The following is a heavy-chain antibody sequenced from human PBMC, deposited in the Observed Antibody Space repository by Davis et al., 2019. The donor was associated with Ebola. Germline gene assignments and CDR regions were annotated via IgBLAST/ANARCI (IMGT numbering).Heavy chain of an antibody. CDR2: FIPMLGIP. CDR3: ARDLGTAMATE. Sequence: SVQVSCKASAGTFSTYAIDCVRHAPGQGLEWMGRFIPMLGIPNYAQRFQGRVTITADKSTSTAYMELSSLRSEDTAMYYCARDLGTAMATEWGQGTLVTVSS. J-gene: IGHJ4*02. CDR1: AGTFSTYA. V-gene: IGHV1-69*04. D-gene: IGHD5-18*01.